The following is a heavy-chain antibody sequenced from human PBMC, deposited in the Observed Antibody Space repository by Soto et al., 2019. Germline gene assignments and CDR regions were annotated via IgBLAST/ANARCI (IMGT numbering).Heavy chain of an antibody. D-gene: IGHD3-16*01. CDR1: GFTFSSYA. Sequence: QVQLVESGGGVVQPGRSLRLSCAASGFTFSSYAMHWVRQAPGKGLEWVAVISDNGRNKYYAGSVKGRFTISRDNSKTTLYLQMSSLSDEDSAVYYCARVWGDEFGSDFQHWGQGTLVTVAS. CDR2: ISDNGRNK. J-gene: IGHJ1*01. CDR3: ARVWGDEFGSDFQH. V-gene: IGHV3-30*04.